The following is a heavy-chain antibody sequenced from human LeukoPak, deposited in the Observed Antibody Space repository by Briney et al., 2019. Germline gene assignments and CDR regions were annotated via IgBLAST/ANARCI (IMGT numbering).Heavy chain of an antibody. CDR2: IIPIFGTA. Sequence: ASVKVSCKASGGTFSSYAISWVRQAPGQGLEWMGRIIPIFGTANYAQKFQGRVTITTDESTSTAYMELSSLRSEDTAVYYCARELKGSGKSSFDYWGQGTLVTVSS. D-gene: IGHD3-10*01. J-gene: IGHJ4*02. CDR3: ARELKGSGKSSFDY. CDR1: GGTFSSYA. V-gene: IGHV1-69*05.